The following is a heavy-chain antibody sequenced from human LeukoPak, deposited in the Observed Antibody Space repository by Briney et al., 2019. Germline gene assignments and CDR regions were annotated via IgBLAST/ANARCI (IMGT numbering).Heavy chain of an antibody. J-gene: IGHJ4*02. D-gene: IGHD4-17*01. Sequence: GGSLRLSCAASRFTFSPYALHWVRQTPGKGLEWVAVISSDGSNKYYADSVKGRFTISRDNSKNTLYLQMNSLRVEDTAVYYCAKEPDYGDYFDYWGQGTLVTVSS. CDR2: ISSDGSNK. CDR1: RFTFSPYA. CDR3: AKEPDYGDYFDY. V-gene: IGHV3-30*04.